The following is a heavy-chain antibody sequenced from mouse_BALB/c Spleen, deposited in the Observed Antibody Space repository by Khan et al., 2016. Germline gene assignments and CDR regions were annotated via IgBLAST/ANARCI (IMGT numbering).Heavy chain of an antibody. CDR2: INPYNDGT. V-gene: IGHV1S136*01. CDR3: ARSPNWSFVY. Sequence: VQLQQSGPELVKPGASVKMSCKASGYTFTSYIIHWVKQKPGQGLEWIGYINPYNDGTKYNEKFKGKATLTSDNSSSTAYMELSSLTSEDSAVYCCARSPNWSFVYWGQGTLVTVSA. D-gene: IGHD4-1*01. J-gene: IGHJ3*01. CDR1: GYTFTSYI.